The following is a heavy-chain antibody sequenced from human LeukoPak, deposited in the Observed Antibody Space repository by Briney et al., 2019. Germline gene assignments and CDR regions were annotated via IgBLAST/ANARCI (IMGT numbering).Heavy chain of an antibody. V-gene: IGHV3-48*02. CDR1: GFTFSSYS. CDR3: AREIGGSGRGSWFDP. Sequence: GGSLRLSCAASGFTFSSYSMNWVRQAPGKGLEWVSYISSSSSTIYYADSVKGRFTISRDNAKNSLYLQMNSLRDEDTAVYYCAREIGGSGRGSWFDPWGQGTLVTVSS. CDR2: ISSSSSTI. D-gene: IGHD3-10*01. J-gene: IGHJ5*02.